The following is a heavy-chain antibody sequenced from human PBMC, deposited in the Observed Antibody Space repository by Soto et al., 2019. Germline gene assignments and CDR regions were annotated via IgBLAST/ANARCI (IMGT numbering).Heavy chain of an antibody. D-gene: IGHD3-22*01. CDR3: ARAPYYYDSSGYGYWYFDL. Sequence: GGSLRLSCAASGFTFSSYAMSWVRQAPGKGLEWVSGISGSGGSTYYADSVKGRFTISRDNAKNSLYLQMNSLRDEDTAVYYCARAPYYYDSSGYGYWYFDLWGRGTLVTVSS. V-gene: IGHV3-23*01. CDR2: ISGSGGST. J-gene: IGHJ2*01. CDR1: GFTFSSYA.